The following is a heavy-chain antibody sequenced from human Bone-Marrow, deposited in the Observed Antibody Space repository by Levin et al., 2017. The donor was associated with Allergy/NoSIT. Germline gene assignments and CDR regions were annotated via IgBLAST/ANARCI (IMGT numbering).Heavy chain of an antibody. J-gene: IGHJ5*02. D-gene: IGHD6-13*01. V-gene: IGHV3-9*01. CDR2: INWNSRSL. CDR3: AKGGGSSDSGKLEP. CDR1: GFSFDDYA. Sequence: SLKISCVASGFSFDDYAMHWVRQAPGKGLEWVSGINWNSRSLGYADSVKGRFAISRDNAESSLFLDMVSLRPENTALYYCAKGGGSSDSGKLEPWGQGTLVTVSA.